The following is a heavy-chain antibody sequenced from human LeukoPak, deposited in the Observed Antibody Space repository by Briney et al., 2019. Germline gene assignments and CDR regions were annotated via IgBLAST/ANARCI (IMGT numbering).Heavy chain of an antibody. V-gene: IGHV5-51*01. Sequence: GESLKISCKGSGYSFNTYWIGWVRQMPGKGLEWMGIIYPGDSDTRYSPSFQGQVTISADKSLSTAYQQWGSLKASDTAMYYCAREGRSSSPMDYWGQGTLVTVSS. CDR2: IYPGDSDT. CDR3: AREGRSSSPMDY. D-gene: IGHD6-6*01. J-gene: IGHJ4*02. CDR1: GYSFNTYW.